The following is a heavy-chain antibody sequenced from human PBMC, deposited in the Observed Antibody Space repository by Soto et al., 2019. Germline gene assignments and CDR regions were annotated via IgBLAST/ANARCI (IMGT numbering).Heavy chain of an antibody. CDR1: GGSISSCY. J-gene: IGHJ6*03. CDR3: ARIPNYCSGGSCYFTEDYYYMDV. V-gene: IGHV4-59*01. D-gene: IGHD2-15*01. Sequence: SETLSLTCTVSGGSISSCYWSWIRQPPGKGLEWIGYIYYSGSTNYNPSLKSRVTISVDTSKNQFSLKLSSVTAADTAVYYCARIPNYCSGGSCYFTEDYYYMDVWGKGTTVTVSS. CDR2: IYYSGST.